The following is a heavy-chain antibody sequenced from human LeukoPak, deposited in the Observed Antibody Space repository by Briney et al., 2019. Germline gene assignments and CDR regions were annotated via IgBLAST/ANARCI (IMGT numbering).Heavy chain of an antibody. Sequence: GGSLRLSCAASGFTFSSYSMNWVRQAPGKGLEWVSYISSSSSTIYYADSVKGRFTISRDNGKNSLYLQMNSLRAEDTAVYYCARFSSEIVVVPAATNLDYWGQGTLVTVSS. J-gene: IGHJ4*02. CDR3: ARFSSEIVVVPAATNLDY. V-gene: IGHV3-48*01. CDR1: GFTFSSYS. D-gene: IGHD2-2*01. CDR2: ISSSSSTI.